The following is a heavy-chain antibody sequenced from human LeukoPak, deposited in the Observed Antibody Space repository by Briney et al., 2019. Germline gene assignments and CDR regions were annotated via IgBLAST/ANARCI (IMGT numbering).Heavy chain of an antibody. Sequence: APVKVSFKASGYTFTGYYMHWVRQAPGQGLEWMGWINPNSGGTNYAQKFQGRVTMTRDTSISTAYMELSRLRSDDTAVYYCARARLTYCSGGSCYSGSYMDVWGKGTWVTVSS. CDR2: INPNSGGT. J-gene: IGHJ6*03. CDR3: ARARLTYCSGGSCYSGSYMDV. D-gene: IGHD2-15*01. CDR1: GYTFTGYY. V-gene: IGHV1-2*02.